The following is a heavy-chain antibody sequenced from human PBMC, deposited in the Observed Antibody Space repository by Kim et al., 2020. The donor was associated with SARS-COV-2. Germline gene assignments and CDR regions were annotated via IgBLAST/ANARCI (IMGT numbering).Heavy chain of an antibody. V-gene: IGHV1-18*01. D-gene: IGHD3-10*01. CDR3: ARESTIGDYGSTYGMDV. CDR2: ISAYNGNT. CDR1: GYTFTSYG. J-gene: IGHJ6*02. Sequence: ASVKVSCKASGYTFTSYGISWVRQAPGQGLEWMGWISAYNGNTNYAQKLQGRVTMITDTSTSTAYMELRSLRSDDTAVYYCARESTIGDYGSTYGMDVWGQGTTVTVSS.